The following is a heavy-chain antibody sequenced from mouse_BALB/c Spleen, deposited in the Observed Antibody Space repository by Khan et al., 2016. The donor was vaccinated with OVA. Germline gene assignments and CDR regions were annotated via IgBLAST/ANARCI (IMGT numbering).Heavy chain of an antibody. CDR1: GYSFTGYY. CDR2: VNPNTGNT. Sequence: VQLQQSGPDLVKPGASVKMSCKASGYSFTGYYMNWVKQSHGKSLECIGRVNPNTGNTNYNQKFRGKAILIVDTSSSTAYKELRSLTSEDSAVYYCARGYGFFAYWGQGTLVTVSA. D-gene: IGHD2-10*02. V-gene: IGHV1-26*01. J-gene: IGHJ3*01. CDR3: ARGYGFFAY.